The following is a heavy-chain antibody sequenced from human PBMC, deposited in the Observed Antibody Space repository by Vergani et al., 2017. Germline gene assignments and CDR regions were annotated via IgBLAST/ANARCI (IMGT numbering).Heavy chain of an antibody. CDR2: IYTSGST. V-gene: IGHV4-61*02. CDR1: GGSISSGSYY. CDR3: ARGRATFDY. J-gene: IGHJ4*02. Sequence: QVQLQESGPGLVKPSETLSLTCTVSGGSISSGSYYWSWIRQPAGKGLEWIGRIYTSGSTNYNPSLKSRVTISVDTSKNQFSLKLSSVTAADTAVYYCARGRATFDYWGQGTLVTVSS. D-gene: IGHD5-24*01.